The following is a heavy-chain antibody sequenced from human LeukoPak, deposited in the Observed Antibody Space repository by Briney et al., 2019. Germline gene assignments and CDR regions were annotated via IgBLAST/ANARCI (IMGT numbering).Heavy chain of an antibody. CDR1: GFTFSSYW. D-gene: IGHD6-13*01. Sequence: GGSLRLSCAASGFTFSSYWMSWVRQAPGKGLEWVANIKQDGSEKYYVDSVKGRFTISRDNAKDSLYLQMNSLRAEDTAVYYCARVKGYSSSFYMDVWGKGTTVTVSS. V-gene: IGHV3-7*01. CDR3: ARVKGYSSSFYMDV. J-gene: IGHJ6*03. CDR2: IKQDGSEK.